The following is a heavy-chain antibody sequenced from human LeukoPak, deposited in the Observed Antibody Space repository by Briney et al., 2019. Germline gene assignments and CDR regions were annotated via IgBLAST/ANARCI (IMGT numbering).Heavy chain of an antibody. V-gene: IGHV3-9*01. CDR2: IGWNSGGI. CDR1: GFTFDDYA. CDR3: VKVTAAGFVDH. D-gene: IGHD6-13*01. J-gene: IGHJ4*02. Sequence: LGRSLRLSCAASGFTFDDYAMHWVRQAPGKGLEWVSGIGWNSGGIVYADSVKGRFTISRDNAKNSLYLQMNSLGAEDTAFYYCVKVTAAGFVDHWGQGTLVTVSS.